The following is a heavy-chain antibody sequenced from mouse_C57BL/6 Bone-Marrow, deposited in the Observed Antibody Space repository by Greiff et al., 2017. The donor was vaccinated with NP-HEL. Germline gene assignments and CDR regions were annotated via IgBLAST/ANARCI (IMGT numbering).Heavy chain of an antibody. Sequence: EVQLQQSGPELVKPGASVKISCKASGYTFTDYYMNWVKQSHGKSLEWIGDINPNNGGTSYNQKFKGKATLTVDKSSSTAYMELRSLTSEDSAVYYCARLGTVVATGYFDYWGQGTTLTVSS. V-gene: IGHV1-26*01. CDR2: INPNNGGT. CDR3: ARLGTVVATGYFDY. CDR1: GYTFTDYY. D-gene: IGHD1-1*01. J-gene: IGHJ2*01.